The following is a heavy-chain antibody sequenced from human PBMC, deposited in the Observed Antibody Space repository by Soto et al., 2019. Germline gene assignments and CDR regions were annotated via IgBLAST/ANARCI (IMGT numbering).Heavy chain of an antibody. CDR3: ALTDDGGMDV. J-gene: IGHJ6*02. Sequence: QITLKESGPTLVKPTQTLTLTCTFSVFSLSTSGVGVGWIRQPPGKALEWLALIYWDDDKRYSPSLKSRLTITNDPSKIQVVLTMTNMDPVDTATYYCALTDDGGMDVWGQGTPVTVSS. CDR2: IYWDDDK. V-gene: IGHV2-5*02. CDR1: VFSLSTSGVG.